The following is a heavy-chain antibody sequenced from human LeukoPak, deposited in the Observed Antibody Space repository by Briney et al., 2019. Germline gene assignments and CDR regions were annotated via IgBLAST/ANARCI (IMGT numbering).Heavy chain of an antibody. D-gene: IGHD2-15*01. Sequence: SETLSLTCAVYGGSFSGYYWSWIRQPPGKGLEWIGEINHSGSTNYNPSLTSRVTISVDTSKTQFSLKLSSVPAADTAVYYCARGAARYCSGGSCRNWFDPWGQGTLVTVSS. CDR3: ARGAARYCSGGSCRNWFDP. CDR2: INHSGST. V-gene: IGHV4-34*01. CDR1: GGSFSGYY. J-gene: IGHJ5*02.